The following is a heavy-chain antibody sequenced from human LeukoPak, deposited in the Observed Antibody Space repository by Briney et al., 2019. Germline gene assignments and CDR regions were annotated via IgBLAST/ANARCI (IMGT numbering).Heavy chain of an antibody. V-gene: IGHV4-34*01. D-gene: IGHD3-3*02. Sequence: SETLSLTCTVSGGSISSYYWSWIRQPPGKGLEWIGEINHSGSTNYNPSLKSRVTISVDTSKNQFSLKLSSVTAADTAVYYCARVPPISRGFDPWGQGTLVTVSS. J-gene: IGHJ5*02. CDR1: GGSISSYY. CDR2: INHSGST. CDR3: ARVPPISRGFDP.